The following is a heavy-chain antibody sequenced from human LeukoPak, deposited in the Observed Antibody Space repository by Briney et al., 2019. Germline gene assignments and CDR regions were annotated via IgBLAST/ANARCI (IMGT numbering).Heavy chain of an antibody. D-gene: IGHD2-2*01. V-gene: IGHV1-69*13. CDR1: LWTCTSYS. Sequence: SVTVSFKATLWTCTSYSIICLRQAPAQKLEWMGGIIPHFHTANYAQKFQGRVTITADESTSTAYMELSSLRSEDTAVYYCARSPAIVVVRFDYWGQGTLVTVSS. J-gene: IGHJ4*02. CDR2: IIPHFHTA. CDR3: ARSPAIVVVRFDY.